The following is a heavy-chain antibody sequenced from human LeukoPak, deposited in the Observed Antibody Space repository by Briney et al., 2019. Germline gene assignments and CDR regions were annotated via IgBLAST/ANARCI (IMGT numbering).Heavy chain of an antibody. CDR2: IRTTAEGAKYA. Sequence: AGWSLRLSCATSGFSFTYYPMNRLLQAPGKGLKWISNIRTTAEGAKYAYCADSVKGRVTISRDDGKNTLYLHMNSLRDDDTAVFHAEDGIRDAFDYWGQGILVTVSS. CDR1: GFSFTYYP. CDR3: EDGIRDAFDY. J-gene: IGHJ4*02. V-gene: IGHV3-48*02. D-gene: IGHD5-24*01.